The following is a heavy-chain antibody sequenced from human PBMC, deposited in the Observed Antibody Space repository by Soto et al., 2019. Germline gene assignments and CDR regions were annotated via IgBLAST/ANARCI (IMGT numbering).Heavy chain of an antibody. CDR1: GGSISSGGYY. V-gene: IGHV4-31*03. CDR2: IYYSGST. D-gene: IGHD4-17*01. CDR3: AGENGDYESLAFDI. J-gene: IGHJ3*02. Sequence: QVQLQESGPGLVKPSQTLSLTCTVSGGSISSGGYYWSWIRQHPGKGLEWIGYIYYSGSTYYNPSLKSRVTISVDTSKNPYSLKLSSVTAADTAVYYCAGENGDYESLAFDIWGQGTMVTVSS.